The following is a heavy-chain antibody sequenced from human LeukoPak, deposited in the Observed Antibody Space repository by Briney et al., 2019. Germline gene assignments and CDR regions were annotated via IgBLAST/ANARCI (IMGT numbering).Heavy chain of an antibody. Sequence: SETLSLTCTVSGGSISSHYWSWIRQPPGKGLEWIGYIYTSGSTNYNPSLRSRVTISVDTSKNQFSLKLSSVTAADTAVYYCARGYSSSWYEVWFDPWGQGTLVTVSS. D-gene: IGHD6-13*01. J-gene: IGHJ5*02. CDR2: IYTSGST. CDR1: GGSISSHY. CDR3: ARGYSSSWYEVWFDP. V-gene: IGHV4-4*09.